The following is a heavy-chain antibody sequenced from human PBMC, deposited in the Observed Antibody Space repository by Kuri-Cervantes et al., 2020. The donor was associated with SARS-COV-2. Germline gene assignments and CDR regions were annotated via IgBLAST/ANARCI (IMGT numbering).Heavy chain of an antibody. J-gene: IGHJ5*02. CDR1: GGTFSSYT. CDR3: ARFPPHSADDP. Sequence: ASVKVSCKASGGTFSSYTISWVRQAPGQGLEWMGWINPNSGGTNYAQKFQGRVTMTRDTSISTAYMELSRLRSDDTAVYYCARFPPHSADDPWGQGTLVTVSS. D-gene: IGHD1-26*01. CDR2: INPNSGGT. V-gene: IGHV1-2*02.